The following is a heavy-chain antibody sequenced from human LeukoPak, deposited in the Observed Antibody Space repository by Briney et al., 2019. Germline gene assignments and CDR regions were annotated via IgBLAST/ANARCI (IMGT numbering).Heavy chain of an antibody. Sequence: GAAVKVSCKASGYTFTSYGISWVRQAPGQGLEWMGWISAYNGNTNYAQKLQGRVTMTTDTSTSTAYMELRSLRSDDTAVYYCARDDFWSGPENFDYWGQGTLVTVSS. J-gene: IGHJ4*02. D-gene: IGHD3-3*01. CDR3: ARDDFWSGPENFDY. CDR1: GYTFTSYG. CDR2: ISAYNGNT. V-gene: IGHV1-18*01.